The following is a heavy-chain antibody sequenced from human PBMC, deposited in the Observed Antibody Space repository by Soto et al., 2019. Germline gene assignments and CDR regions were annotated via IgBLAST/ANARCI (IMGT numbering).Heavy chain of an antibody. D-gene: IGHD2-15*01. J-gene: IGHJ4*02. CDR1: GFTFSSYA. Sequence: GGSLRLSCAASGFTFSSYAMSWVRQAPGKGLEWVSAISGSGGSTYYADSVKGRFTISRDNSKNTLYLQMNSLRAEDTAVYYCAKDTEVVVVAPTDYWGQGTLVTVSS. CDR3: AKDTEVVVVAPTDY. V-gene: IGHV3-23*01. CDR2: ISGSGGST.